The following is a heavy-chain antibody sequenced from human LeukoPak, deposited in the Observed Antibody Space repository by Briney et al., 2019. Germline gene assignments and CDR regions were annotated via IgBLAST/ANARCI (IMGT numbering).Heavy chain of an antibody. CDR3: ARDDYRGVTNFDP. J-gene: IGHJ5*02. Sequence: SETLSLTCTVSGGSISPYFWRWIGQPPGKGLEWIGYISYTGSTNYNPSLKSRVTISVDTSKNQFSLQLTSVTAADTAVYYCARDDYRGVTNFDPWGQGTLVTVSS. CDR1: GGSISPYF. D-gene: IGHD3-10*01. V-gene: IGHV4-59*01. CDR2: ISYTGST.